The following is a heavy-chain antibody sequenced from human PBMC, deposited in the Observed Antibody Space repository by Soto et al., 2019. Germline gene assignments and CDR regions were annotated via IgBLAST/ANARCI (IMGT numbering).Heavy chain of an antibody. J-gene: IGHJ5*02. CDR3: ARGKGGRITMVRGVINCWFDP. V-gene: IGHV1-69*02. D-gene: IGHD3-10*01. Sequence: SVKVSCKASGVTFSSYTISWVRQAPGQGLEWMGRIIPILGIANYAQKFQGRVTITADKSTSTAYMELSSLRSEDTAVYYCARGKGGRITMVRGVINCWFDPWGQGTLVTVSS. CDR2: IIPILGIA. CDR1: GVTFSSYT.